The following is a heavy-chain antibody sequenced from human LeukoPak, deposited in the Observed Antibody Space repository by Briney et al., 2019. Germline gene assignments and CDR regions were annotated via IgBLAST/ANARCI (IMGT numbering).Heavy chain of an antibody. CDR1: GGSISSYY. D-gene: IGHD6-13*01. CDR2: IYYSGST. J-gene: IGHJ6*02. CDR3: ARLKAAAGTRYYYYGMDV. Sequence: SETLSLTCTVSGGSISSYYWSWIRQPPGKGLGWIGYIYYSGSTNYNPSLKSRVTISVDTSKNQFSLKLSSVTAADTAVYYCARLKAAAGTRYYYYGMDVWGQGTTVTVSS. V-gene: IGHV4-59*08.